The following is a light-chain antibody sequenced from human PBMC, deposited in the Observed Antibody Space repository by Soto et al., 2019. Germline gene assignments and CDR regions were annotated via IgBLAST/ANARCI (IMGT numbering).Light chain of an antibody. V-gene: IGKV1-39*01. J-gene: IGKJ4*01. CDR2: AAS. Sequence: DIQMSQSPSTLSASLGDRVTIXXRASQSISSYLNWYQQKPGKAPKIXIYAASTLQSGVPSRFSGSGSGTDFTLTISCLQSEDFATYYCQQYYSYPLTFGGGTKVDIK. CDR3: QQYYSYPLT. CDR1: QSISSY.